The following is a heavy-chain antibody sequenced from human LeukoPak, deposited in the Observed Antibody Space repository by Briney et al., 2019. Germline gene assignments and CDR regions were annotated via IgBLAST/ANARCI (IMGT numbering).Heavy chain of an antibody. Sequence: GSLRLSCAASGLTVSSNYMSWVRQPPGKGLEWIGSIYYSGSTYYNPSLKSRVTISVDTSKNQFSPKLRSVTAADTAVYYCARHFGTWGQGTLVTVSS. D-gene: IGHD3/OR15-3a*01. CDR3: ARHFGT. CDR1: GLTVSSNY. CDR2: IYYSGST. V-gene: IGHV4-39*01. J-gene: IGHJ4*02.